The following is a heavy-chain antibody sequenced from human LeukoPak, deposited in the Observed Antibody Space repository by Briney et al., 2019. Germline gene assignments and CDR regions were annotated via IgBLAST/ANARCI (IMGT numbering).Heavy chain of an antibody. CDR2: ISNSGSTM. J-gene: IGHJ5*02. V-gene: IGHV3-48*03. CDR3: ARTGDGYNSVFALGLDP. Sequence: GGSLRLSCAASGFSINSYEMNWVRQAPGKGLEWVSYISNSGSTMYYADSVKGRFTISRDNAKNLMPLQMSSLRAEDTAVYYCARTGDGYNSVFALGLDPWGQGTLVTVSS. CDR1: GFSINSYE. D-gene: IGHD5-24*01.